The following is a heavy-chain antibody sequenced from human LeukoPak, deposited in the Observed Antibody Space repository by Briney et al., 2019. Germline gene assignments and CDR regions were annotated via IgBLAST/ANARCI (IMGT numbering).Heavy chain of an antibody. J-gene: IGHJ4*02. CDR1: GFNFSNAW. V-gene: IGHV3-15*01. CDR3: ATGGSIAAH. CDR2: IRSKNEGGTT. D-gene: IGHD6-6*01. Sequence: GGSLRLSCAASGFNFSNAWMSWVRQAPGKGLEWVGHIRSKNEGGTTDYAAPVKGRFTISRDDSKNTLYLQIRSLKTEDTAVYYCATGGSIAAHWGQGTLVSVSS.